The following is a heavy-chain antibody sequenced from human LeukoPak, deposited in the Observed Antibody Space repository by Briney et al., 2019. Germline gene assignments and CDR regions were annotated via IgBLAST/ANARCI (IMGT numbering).Heavy chain of an antibody. J-gene: IGHJ3*02. CDR2: IYHSGST. CDR3: ARDAIAVAGDAFDI. Sequence: SETLSLTCTVSGGSISSYYWSWIRQPPGKGLEWIGYIYHSGSTNYNPSLKSRVTISVDTSKNQFSLKLSSVTAADTAVYYCARDAIAVAGDAFDIWGQGTMVTVSS. V-gene: IGHV4-59*01. D-gene: IGHD6-19*01. CDR1: GGSISSYY.